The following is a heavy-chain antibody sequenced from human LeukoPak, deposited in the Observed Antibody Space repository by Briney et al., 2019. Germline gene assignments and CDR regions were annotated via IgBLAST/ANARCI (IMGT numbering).Heavy chain of an antibody. J-gene: IGHJ4*02. Sequence: PSETLSLTCAVYGGSFSGYYWSWVRQAPGKGLEWVSAISGSGGSTYYADSVKGRFTISRDNSKNTLYLQMNSLRAEDTAVYYCAKYPSGIAAAGAEDYWGQGTLVTVSS. V-gene: IGHV3-23*01. CDR3: AKYPSGIAAAGAEDY. CDR2: ISGSGGST. CDR1: GGSFSGYY. D-gene: IGHD6-13*01.